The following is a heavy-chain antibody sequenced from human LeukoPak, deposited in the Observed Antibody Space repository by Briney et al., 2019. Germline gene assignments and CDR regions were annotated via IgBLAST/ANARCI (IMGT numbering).Heavy chain of an antibody. J-gene: IGHJ3*02. V-gene: IGHV4-39*02. CDR1: GGSISSSSYF. Sequence: PSETLSLTCTVSGGSISSSSYFWGWIRQPPGKGLEWIGTIYYSGSTYYNPSLKSRVTISVDTSNDHFSLKPSSVTAADTAVYYCATYCSTTSCPHRRAFDIWGQGTMVTVSS. D-gene: IGHD2-2*01. CDR2: IYYSGST. CDR3: ATYCSTTSCPHRRAFDI.